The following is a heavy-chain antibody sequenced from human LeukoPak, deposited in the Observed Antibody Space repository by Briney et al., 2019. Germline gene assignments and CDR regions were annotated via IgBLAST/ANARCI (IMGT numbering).Heavy chain of an antibody. Sequence: GSLRLSCAASGFTFSDYYMSWIRQPPGKGLEWIGEINHSGSTNYNPSLKSRVTISVDTSKNQFSLKLSSVTAADTAVYYCARALRITMVRGVTSYYYYGMDVWGQGTTVTVSS. J-gene: IGHJ6*02. CDR3: ARALRITMVRGVTSYYYYGMDV. CDR1: GFTFSDYY. V-gene: IGHV4-34*01. D-gene: IGHD3-10*01. CDR2: INHSGST.